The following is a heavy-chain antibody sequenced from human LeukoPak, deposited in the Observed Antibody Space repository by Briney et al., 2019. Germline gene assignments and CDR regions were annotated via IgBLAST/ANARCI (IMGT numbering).Heavy chain of an antibody. CDR1: GFTFSTHV. Sequence: GGSLRLSCVGSGFTFSTHVMSWVRRAPGKGLEWVSAISGSGGSTYYADSVKGRFTISRDNSKNTLYLQMNSLRAEDTAVYYCAKDRSGYSYHYFDYWGQGTLVTVSS. J-gene: IGHJ4*02. V-gene: IGHV3-23*01. D-gene: IGHD3-22*01. CDR2: ISGSGGST. CDR3: AKDRSGYSYHYFDY.